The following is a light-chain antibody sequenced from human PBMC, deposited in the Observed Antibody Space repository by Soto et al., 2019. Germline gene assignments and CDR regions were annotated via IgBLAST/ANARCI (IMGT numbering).Light chain of an antibody. V-gene: IGKV3D-20*01. J-gene: IGKJ4*02. CDR3: QQYGSSPR. CDR1: QSVRTNY. CDR2: DAY. Sequence: EIVFTQSPATLSLSPGERATLSCGASQSVRTNYLAWYQQKPGLAPRLLIYDAYSRATGISDRFGSSGSGTDFIITISRLEPEDVTVYYCQQYGSSPRFGGGTKVDIK.